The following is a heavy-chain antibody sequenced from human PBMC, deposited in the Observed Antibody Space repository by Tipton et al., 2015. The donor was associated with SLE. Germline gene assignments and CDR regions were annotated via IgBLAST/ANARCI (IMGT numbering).Heavy chain of an antibody. D-gene: IGHD3-9*01. Sequence: TLSRTCTVSGGSISSGDYYWSWIRQPPGKGLEWIGYIYYSGSTYYNPSLKSRVTISVDTSKNQFSLKLSSVTAADTAVYYCAREYYDILTGLGPWGQGTLVTVSS. CDR1: GGSISSGDYY. CDR3: AREYYDILTGLGP. V-gene: IGHV4-30-4*01. CDR2: IYYSGST. J-gene: IGHJ5*02.